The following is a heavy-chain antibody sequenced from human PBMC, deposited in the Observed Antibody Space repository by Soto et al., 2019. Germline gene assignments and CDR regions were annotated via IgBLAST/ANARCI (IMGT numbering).Heavy chain of an antibody. Sequence: PSETLSLTCTVSGGSISSGDYYWSWIRQPPGKGPEWIGYIYYSGSTYYNPSLKSRVTISVDTSKSQFSLKLSSVTAADTAVYYCARQSVTYYDILTGFDYWGQGTLVTVSS. V-gene: IGHV4-30-4*01. J-gene: IGHJ4*02. CDR1: GGSISSGDYY. CDR3: ARQSVTYYDILTGFDY. D-gene: IGHD3-9*01. CDR2: IYYSGST.